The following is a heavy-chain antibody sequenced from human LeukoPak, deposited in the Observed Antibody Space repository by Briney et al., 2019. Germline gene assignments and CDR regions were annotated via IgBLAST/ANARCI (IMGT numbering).Heavy chain of an antibody. V-gene: IGHV3-23*01. CDR3: AKSRSGYDIRYYFDY. CDR2: ISGSGGST. D-gene: IGHD5-12*01. Sequence: GGSLRLSCAASGFTFSSYAMSWVRQAPGKGLEWVSAISGSGGSTYYADSVKGRFTISRDNSKNTLYLQMNSLRAEDTAVYYCAKSRSGYDIRYYFDYWGQGNLVTVSS. CDR1: GFTFSSYA. J-gene: IGHJ4*02.